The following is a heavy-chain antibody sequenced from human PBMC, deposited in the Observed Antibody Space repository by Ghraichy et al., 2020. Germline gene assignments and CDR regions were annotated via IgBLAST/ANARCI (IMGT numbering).Heavy chain of an antibody. D-gene: IGHD6-19*01. CDR1: GDSISTYY. J-gene: IGHJ3*02. CDR3: ARAVAGTRDAFDI. V-gene: IGHV4-59*08. Sequence: SETLSLTCTVSGDSISTYYWNWIRQPPGKGLEWIGYIYYSGRSDNNPSLKGRVTISVDTSKNQFSLKLSSVTAADTAVYYCARAVAGTRDAFDIWGQGTMVTVSS. CDR2: IYYSGRS.